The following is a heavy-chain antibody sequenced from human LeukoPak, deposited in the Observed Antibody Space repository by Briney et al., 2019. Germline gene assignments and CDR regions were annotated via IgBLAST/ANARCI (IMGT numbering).Heavy chain of an antibody. CDR1: GFTVSSNY. J-gene: IGHJ4*02. V-gene: IGHV3-53*01. D-gene: IGHD3-10*01. CDR2: IYSGGST. CDR3: ASPVFGGLATRGAFDY. Sequence: GGSLRLSCAASGFTVSSNYMSWVRQAPGKGLEWVTVIYSGGSTYYADSVKGRFTISRDNSKNTLYLHMNSLRADDTAVYYCASPVFGGLATRGAFDYWGQGTLVTVSS.